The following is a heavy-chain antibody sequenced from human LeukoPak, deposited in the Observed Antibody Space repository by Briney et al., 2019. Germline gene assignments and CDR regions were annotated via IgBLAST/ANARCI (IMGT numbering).Heavy chain of an antibody. D-gene: IGHD1-1*01. Sequence: ASVKVSCKASGGTFSSYAISWVRQAPGQGLEWVGWIDDGDGNTKYSEKFQGRVSITRDTSASTVYMELHSLRSEDTAVYYCARNEDYWGQGTLVTVSP. CDR2: IDDGDGNT. CDR1: GGTFSSYA. V-gene: IGHV1-3*01. CDR3: ARNEDY. J-gene: IGHJ4*02.